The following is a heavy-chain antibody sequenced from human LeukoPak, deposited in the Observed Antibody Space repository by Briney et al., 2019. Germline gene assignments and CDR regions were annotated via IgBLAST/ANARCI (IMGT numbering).Heavy chain of an antibody. J-gene: IGHJ4*02. CDR2: INPGGGST. V-gene: IGHV1-46*01. CDR3: ARDKNDYYDSSGYYYGPAGY. Sequence: ASVKVSCKASGYTFTSYYMHWVRQAPGQGLEWMGIINPGGGSTSYAQKFQGRVTMTRDTSTSTVYMELSSLRSEDTAVYYCARDKNDYYDSSGYYYGPAGYWGQGTLVTVSS. CDR1: GYTFTSYY. D-gene: IGHD3-22*01.